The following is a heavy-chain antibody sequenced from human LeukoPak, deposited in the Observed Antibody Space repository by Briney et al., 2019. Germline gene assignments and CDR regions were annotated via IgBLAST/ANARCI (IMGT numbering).Heavy chain of an antibody. CDR1: GFTFSDYY. J-gene: IGHJ6*03. CDR3: ARVSNAYYYYYMDV. Sequence: GGSLRLSCAASGFTFSDYYMSWIRQAPGKGLEWVSYISSSSGTIYYADSVKGRFTISRDNAKNSLYLQMNSLRAEDTAVYYCARVSNAYYYYYMDVWGQGTTVTVSS. CDR2: ISSSSGTI. V-gene: IGHV3-11*04.